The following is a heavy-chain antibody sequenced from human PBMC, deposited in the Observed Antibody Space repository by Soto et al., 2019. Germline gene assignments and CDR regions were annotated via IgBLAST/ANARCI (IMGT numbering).Heavy chain of an antibody. CDR2: IYYSGST. V-gene: IGHV4-59*01. J-gene: IGHJ6*02. D-gene: IGHD3-3*01. CDR1: GGSISSYY. Sequence: RSLTCTVSGGSISSYYWSWIRQPPGKGLEWIGYIYYSGSTNYNPSLKSRVTISVDTSKNQFSLKLSSVTAADTAVYYCARNGAFGVYYYGMDVWGQGTTVTV. CDR3: ARNGAFGVYYYGMDV.